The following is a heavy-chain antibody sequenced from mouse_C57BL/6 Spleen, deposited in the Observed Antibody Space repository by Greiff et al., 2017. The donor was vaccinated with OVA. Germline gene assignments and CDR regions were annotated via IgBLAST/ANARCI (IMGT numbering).Heavy chain of an antibody. J-gene: IGHJ4*01. Sequence: VKLLESGPELVKPGASVKISCKASGYAFSSSWMNWVKQRPGKGLEWIGRIYPGDGDTNYNGKFKGNATLTADKSSSTAYMQLSSLTSEDSAVYFCARRDGNYGYYAMDYWGQGTSVTVSS. D-gene: IGHD2-1*01. V-gene: IGHV1-82*01. CDR2: IYPGDGDT. CDR3: ARRDGNYGYYAMDY. CDR1: GYAFSSSW.